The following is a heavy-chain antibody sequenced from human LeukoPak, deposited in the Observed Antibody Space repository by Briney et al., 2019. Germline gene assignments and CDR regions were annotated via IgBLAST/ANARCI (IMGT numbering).Heavy chain of an antibody. CDR3: AKNDGNYCDP. V-gene: IGHV3-30*02. Sequence: GGSLRLSCAASGFMFSSYGMLWVRQAPGKGLEWVAFIRYDGNNKHYADSVKGRFTISRDNSKNTLILQMNSLRPEDTAIYYCAKNDGNYCDPWGQGTLVTVSS. J-gene: IGHJ5*02. CDR2: IRYDGNNK. D-gene: IGHD1-26*01. CDR1: GFMFSSYG.